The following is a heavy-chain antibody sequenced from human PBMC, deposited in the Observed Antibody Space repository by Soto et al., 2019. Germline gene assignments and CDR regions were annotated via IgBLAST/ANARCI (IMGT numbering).Heavy chain of an antibody. V-gene: IGHV3-66*01. CDR3: ARDGSSRPTEY. Sequence: EVQLVESGGGLVQPGGSLRLSCAASGFTVSNNYMSWVRQAPGKGLEWVSVIYSGGSGSTYYADSVKGRFTISRDISKNTVYLRMNSLRAEDTAVYYCARDGSSRPTEYWGPGTLVNVSS. D-gene: IGHD3-10*01. CDR2: IYSGGSGST. J-gene: IGHJ4*02. CDR1: GFTVSNNY.